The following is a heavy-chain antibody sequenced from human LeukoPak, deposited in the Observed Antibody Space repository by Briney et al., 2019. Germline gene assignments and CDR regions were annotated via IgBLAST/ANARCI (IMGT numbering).Heavy chain of an antibody. Sequence: GGSLRLSCAASGFTFSSYAMHWVRQAPGKGLEWVAIISYDGSNKYYADSVKGPFTISRENSKNTLYLQMNSLRAEDTAVYYCAPGSEDVIWGQETKVTVSP. CDR2: ISYDGSNK. V-gene: IGHV3-30*04. D-gene: IGHD1-14*01. CDR1: GFTFSSYA. CDR3: APGSEDVI. J-gene: IGHJ3*02.